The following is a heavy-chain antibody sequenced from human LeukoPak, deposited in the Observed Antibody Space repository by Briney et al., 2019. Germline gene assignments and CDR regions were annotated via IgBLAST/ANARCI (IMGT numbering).Heavy chain of an antibody. Sequence: SVKVSCKASGGTFSSYAISWVRQAPGQGLEWMGGIIPIFGTANYAQKFQGRVTITVDESTSTAYMELSSLRSEDTVVYYCARVCDYYGDAFDIWGQGTMVTVSS. J-gene: IGHJ3*02. CDR2: IIPIFGTA. CDR3: ARVCDYYGDAFDI. V-gene: IGHV1-69*13. CDR1: GGTFSSYA. D-gene: IGHD3-10*01.